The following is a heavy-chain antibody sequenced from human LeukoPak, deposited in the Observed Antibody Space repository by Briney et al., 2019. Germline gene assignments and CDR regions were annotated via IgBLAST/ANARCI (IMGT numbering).Heavy chain of an antibody. CDR1: GFTFSSYS. CDR3: TRGGLYGGNSAFDY. J-gene: IGHJ4*02. Sequence: PGGTLRLSCAASGFTFSSYSMNWVRQAPGKGLEWVGRTRNKADRYTTVYAASVNGRFTISRDDSKSSLYLQMNSLKTEDTAVYYCTRGGLYGGNSAFDYWGQGTLVTVSS. CDR2: TRNKADRYTT. D-gene: IGHD4-23*01. V-gene: IGHV3-72*01.